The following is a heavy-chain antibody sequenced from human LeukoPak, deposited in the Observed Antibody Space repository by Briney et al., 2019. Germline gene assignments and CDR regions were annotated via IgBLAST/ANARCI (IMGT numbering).Heavy chain of an antibody. V-gene: IGHV3-53*01. D-gene: IGHD4-17*01. J-gene: IGHJ4*02. CDR2: LYSGANT. Sequence: GGSLRLSCTASGFSVSSNFMSWVRQAPGKGLEWVSVLYSGANTYYADSVKGRFTISRDNSKNTLYLQMNSLRAEDTAVYYCARARYGVNDYWGQGTLVTVSS. CDR3: ARARYGVNDY. CDR1: GFSVSSNF.